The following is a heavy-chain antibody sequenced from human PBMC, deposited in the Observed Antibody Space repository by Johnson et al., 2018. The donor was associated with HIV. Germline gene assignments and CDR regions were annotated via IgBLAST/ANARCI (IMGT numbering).Heavy chain of an antibody. Sequence: QVQLVESVGGLVKPGGSLRLSCAASGFTFSDYYMGWIRQAPGKGLEWISYISITGNTIYYADSVKGRFTISRDNAKNSLSLQMNRLRAEDAAVYYCAREGLYSGSLGAFDIWGQGTAVTVSS. CDR1: GFTFSDYY. CDR2: ISITGNTI. D-gene: IGHD1-26*01. CDR3: AREGLYSGSLGAFDI. J-gene: IGHJ3*02. V-gene: IGHV3-11*04.